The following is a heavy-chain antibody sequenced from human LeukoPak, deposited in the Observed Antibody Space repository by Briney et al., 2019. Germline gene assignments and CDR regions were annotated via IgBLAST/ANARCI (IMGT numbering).Heavy chain of an antibody. Sequence: PGGSLRLSCAASGFTFSRFAMSWVRQAPGKGLEWVSAISGSGGSTYYADSVKGRFTISRDNSKNTLYLQMNSLRAEDTAVYYCAISPHCSGGSCYSDWGQGTTVTVSS. V-gene: IGHV3-23*01. CDR3: AISPHCSGGSCYSD. D-gene: IGHD2-15*01. CDR1: GFTFSRFA. CDR2: ISGSGGST. J-gene: IGHJ6*02.